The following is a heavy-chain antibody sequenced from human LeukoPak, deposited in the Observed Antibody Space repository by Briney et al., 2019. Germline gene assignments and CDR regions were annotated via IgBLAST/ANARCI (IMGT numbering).Heavy chain of an antibody. Sequence: PSETLSLTCTVSGGSISRYYWSWIRQPPGKGLEWIGYIYYSGSTNYNPSLKSRVTISVDTSKNQFSLKLSSVTAADTAVYYCARGTSRALRRMDVWGQGTTVTVSS. V-gene: IGHV4-59*01. J-gene: IGHJ6*02. CDR3: ARGTSRALRRMDV. D-gene: IGHD2-2*01. CDR2: IYYSGST. CDR1: GGSISRYY.